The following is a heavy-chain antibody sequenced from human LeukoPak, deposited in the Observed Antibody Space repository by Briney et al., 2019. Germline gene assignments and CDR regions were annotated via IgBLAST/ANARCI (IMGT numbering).Heavy chain of an antibody. CDR1: GGSISSYY. D-gene: IGHD5-12*01. CDR2: IYYSGST. J-gene: IGHJ4*02. CDR3: AGGGGLRPFDY. Sequence: SETLSLTCTVSGGSISSYYWSWIRQPPGKGLEWIGYIYYSGSTNYNPPLKSRVTISVDTSKNQFSLKLSSVTAADTAVYYCAGGGGLRPFDYWGQGTLVTVSS. V-gene: IGHV4-59*08.